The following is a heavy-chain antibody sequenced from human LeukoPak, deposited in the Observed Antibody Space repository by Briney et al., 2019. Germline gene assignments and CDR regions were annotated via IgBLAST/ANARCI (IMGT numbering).Heavy chain of an antibody. J-gene: IGHJ3*02. CDR1: GGSFSGYY. V-gene: IGHV4-59*01. Sequence: SETLSLTCAVYGGSFSGYYWSWIRQPPGKGLEWIGNIYYSGSTNYNPSLKSRVTISVDTSKNQFSLKLSSVTAADTAVYYCARDHYYDSSGYYRPFDIWGQGTMVTVSS. CDR2: IYYSGST. D-gene: IGHD3-22*01. CDR3: ARDHYYDSSGYYRPFDI.